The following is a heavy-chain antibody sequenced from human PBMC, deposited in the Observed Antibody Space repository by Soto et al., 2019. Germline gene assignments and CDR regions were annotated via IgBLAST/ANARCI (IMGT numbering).Heavy chain of an antibody. CDR1: KFTFSTYA. V-gene: IGHV3-23*01. D-gene: IGHD2-8*02. Sequence: EVQLLESGGGLVQRGGSLRLSCAASKFTFSTYAMTWVRQAPGKGLEWVSDISGSGDNTYYADSVKGRFTISRDNSKSTLYMQMNSLRAEDTAVYYCAKDMVHCTGTRCARYFEKWGRGTLVTFSS. CDR2: ISGSGDNT. CDR3: AKDMVHCTGTRCARYFEK. J-gene: IGHJ4*02.